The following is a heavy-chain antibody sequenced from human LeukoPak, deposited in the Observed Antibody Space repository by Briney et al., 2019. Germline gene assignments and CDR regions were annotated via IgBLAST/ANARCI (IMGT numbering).Heavy chain of an antibody. V-gene: IGHV3-7*02. CDR1: GFTFSSYG. Sequence: GGSLRLSCAASGFTFSSYGMHWVRQASGKGLEWVANIKQDGSEKYYVDSVKGRFTISRDNAKNSLYLQMNSLRAEDTAVYYCVGLGENYWGQGTLVTVSS. CDR3: VGLGENY. D-gene: IGHD3-10*01. J-gene: IGHJ4*02. CDR2: IKQDGSEK.